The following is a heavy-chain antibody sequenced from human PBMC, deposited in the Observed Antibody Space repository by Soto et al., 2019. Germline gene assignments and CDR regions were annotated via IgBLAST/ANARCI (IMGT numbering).Heavy chain of an antibody. D-gene: IGHD2-2*02. CDR1: GFTFSSYS. V-gene: IGHV3-21*01. CDR3: VSEKRTGGYCSSTRCYTFYYYGMDV. CDR2: ISSSSSYI. J-gene: IGHJ6*02. Sequence: EVQLVESGGGLVKPGGSLRLSCAASGFTFSSYSMNWVRQAPGKGLEWVSSISSSSSYIYYADSVKGRFTISRDNPKNSLYLQMNRLRAEDTAVDYCVSEKRTGGYCSSTRCYTFYYYGMDVWGQGTTVTVSS.